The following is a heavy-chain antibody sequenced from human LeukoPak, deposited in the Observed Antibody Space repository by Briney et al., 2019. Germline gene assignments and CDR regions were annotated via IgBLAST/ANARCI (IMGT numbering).Heavy chain of an antibody. CDR3: ARAYSGYDFFDY. D-gene: IGHD5-12*01. CDR2: IIPIFGTA. Sequence: GASVKVSCKASGGTFSRYAISWVRQAPGQGLEWMGGIIPIFGTANYAQKFQGRVTITADESTSTAYMEVSSLRPEDTAVYYCARAYSGYDFFDYWGQGILVTVSS. CDR1: GGTFSRYA. V-gene: IGHV1-69*01. J-gene: IGHJ4*02.